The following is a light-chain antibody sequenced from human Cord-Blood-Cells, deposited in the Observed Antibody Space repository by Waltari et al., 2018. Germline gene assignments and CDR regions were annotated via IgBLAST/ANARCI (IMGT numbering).Light chain of an antibody. CDR1: QSISRY. CDR3: QQSYSTPLT. J-gene: IGKJ4*01. V-gene: IGKV1-39*01. Sequence: TQLAASPSSLSASVGDRVTITCRASQSISRYLNWYQQKPGKAPKLLIYAASSLQSGVPSRFSGSGSGTDFTLTISSLQPEDFATYYCQQSYSTPLTFGGGTKVEIK. CDR2: AAS.